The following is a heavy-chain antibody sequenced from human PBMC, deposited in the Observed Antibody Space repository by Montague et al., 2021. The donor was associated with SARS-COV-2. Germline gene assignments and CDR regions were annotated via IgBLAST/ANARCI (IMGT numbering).Heavy chain of an antibody. Sequence: TLSLTCSLSGGSISSGGFSWSWIRQPPGKGLEWIGHIFHTGTPHYSPSLKSRVTISIDRSKNQFSLNLDSVTAADTAIYYCARGLIRGDHGLDVWGQGTTVSVSS. J-gene: IGHJ6*02. CDR2: IFHTGTP. V-gene: IGHV4-30-2*01. CDR1: GGSISSGGFS. CDR3: ARGLIRGDHGLDV. D-gene: IGHD3-10*01.